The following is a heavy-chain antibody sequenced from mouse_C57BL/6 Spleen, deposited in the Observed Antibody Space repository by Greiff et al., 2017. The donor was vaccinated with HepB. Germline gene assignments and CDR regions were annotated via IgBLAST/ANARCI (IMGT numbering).Heavy chain of an antibody. CDR1: GYSITSGYY. D-gene: IGHD2-2*01. CDR2: ISYDGSN. Sequence: EVKLMESGPGLVKPSQSLSLTCSVTGYSITSGYYWNWIRQFPGNKLEWMGYISYDGSNNYNPSLKNRISITRDTSKNQFFLKLNSVTTEDTATYYCARDYGYGGFDYWGQGTTLTVSS. J-gene: IGHJ2*01. CDR3: ARDYGYGGFDY. V-gene: IGHV3-6*01.